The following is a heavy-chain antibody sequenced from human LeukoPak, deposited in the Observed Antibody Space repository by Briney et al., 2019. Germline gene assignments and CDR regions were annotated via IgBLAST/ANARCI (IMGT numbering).Heavy chain of an antibody. CDR2: INPNSGGT. D-gene: IGHD2-8*01. Sequence: ASVKVSCKASGYTFTGYYMHWVRQAPGQGLEWMGWINPNSGGTNFAQSFQGRVTLTRDTSISTAYMELSRLRSDDTAVYYCASYIGGPQPNKNYFNFWGQGTLVTVSS. CDR1: GYTFTGYY. V-gene: IGHV1-2*02. J-gene: IGHJ4*02. CDR3: ASYIGGPQPNKNYFNF.